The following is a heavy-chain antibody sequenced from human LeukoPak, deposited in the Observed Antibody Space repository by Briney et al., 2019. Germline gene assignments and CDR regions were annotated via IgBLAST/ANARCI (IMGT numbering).Heavy chain of an antibody. CDR2: IYYSGSN. CDR1: GGSISSHY. Sequence: SETLSLTCTVSGGSISSHYWRWIRQPPGKGLEWIGYIYYSGSNNYNPSLKSRVTISVDASKNQFSLKLSSVTAADTAVYYCAREGTYYDFWSGYSDPVYYFDYWGQGTLVTVSS. CDR3: AREGTYYDFWSGYSDPVYYFDY. J-gene: IGHJ4*02. V-gene: IGHV4-59*11. D-gene: IGHD3-3*01.